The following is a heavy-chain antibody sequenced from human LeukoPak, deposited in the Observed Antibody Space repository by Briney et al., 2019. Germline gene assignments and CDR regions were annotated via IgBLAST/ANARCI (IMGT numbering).Heavy chain of an antibody. Sequence: ASVKVSCKASGDTFTSYGISWVRQAPRQGLEWMGWISAYNGNTNYAQKLQGRVTMTTDTSTSTAYMELRSLRSDDTAVYYCAREGARYYYDSSGYYGSWGQGTLVTVSS. J-gene: IGHJ4*02. CDR1: GDTFTSYG. CDR3: AREGARYYYDSSGYYGS. D-gene: IGHD3-22*01. CDR2: ISAYNGNT. V-gene: IGHV1-18*01.